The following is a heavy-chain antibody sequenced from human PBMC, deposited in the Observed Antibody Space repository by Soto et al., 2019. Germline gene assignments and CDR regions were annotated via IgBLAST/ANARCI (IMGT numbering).Heavy chain of an antibody. J-gene: IGHJ4*02. CDR2: IYYSGST. CDR1: GGSISSISYY. CDR3: ARSQYYYDSSGSXDY. V-gene: IGHV4-39*01. D-gene: IGHD3-22*01. Sequence: SETLSLTCTVSGGSISSISYYWGWIRQPPGKGMELIGSIYYSGSTYYNPSLKSRVTISVDTSKKQFSLKLSSVTAADTAVYYCARSQYYYDSSGSXDYWGQATLVTXS.